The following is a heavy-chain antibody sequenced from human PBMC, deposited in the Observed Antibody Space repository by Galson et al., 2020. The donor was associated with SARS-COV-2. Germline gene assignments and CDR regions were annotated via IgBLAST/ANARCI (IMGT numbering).Heavy chain of an antibody. Sequence: GESLKISCAASGFSFSSYGMSWVRQAPAKGLEWVSAITVRGDDTYYADSAKGRFTISRDKSKNTLYLQMNSLTAEDTAVYYCAKEIGGSYFTFDNWGQGTLVTVSS. J-gene: IGHJ4*02. D-gene: IGHD1-26*01. CDR3: AKEIGGSYFTFDN. CDR1: GFSFSSYG. CDR2: ITVRGDDT. V-gene: IGHV3-23*01.